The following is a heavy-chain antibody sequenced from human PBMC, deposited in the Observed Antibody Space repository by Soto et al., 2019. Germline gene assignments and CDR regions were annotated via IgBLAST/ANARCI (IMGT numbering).Heavy chain of an antibody. D-gene: IGHD7-27*01. CDR2: ISAYNGNT. CDR3: ARGVTNWGSAPAHDAFDI. Sequence: ASVKVSCKASGYTFTSYGISWVRQAPGQGLEWMGWISAYNGNTNYAQKLQGRVTMTTDTSTSTAYMELRSLRSDDTAVYYCARGVTNWGSAPAHDAFDIWGQGTMVTVSS. J-gene: IGHJ3*02. CDR1: GYTFTSYG. V-gene: IGHV1-18*01.